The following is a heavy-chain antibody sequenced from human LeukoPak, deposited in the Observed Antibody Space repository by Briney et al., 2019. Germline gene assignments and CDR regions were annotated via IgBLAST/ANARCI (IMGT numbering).Heavy chain of an antibody. J-gene: IGHJ4*02. CDR2: INHSGST. CDR3: ARGFWSGYYFDY. D-gene: IGHD3-3*01. CDR1: GGSFSGYY. V-gene: IGHV4-34*01. Sequence: PSETLPLTCAVYGGSFSGYYWSWIRQPPGKGLEWIGEINHSGSTNYNPSLKSRVTISVDTSKNQFSLKLSSVTAADTAVYYCARGFWSGYYFDYWGQGTLVTVSS.